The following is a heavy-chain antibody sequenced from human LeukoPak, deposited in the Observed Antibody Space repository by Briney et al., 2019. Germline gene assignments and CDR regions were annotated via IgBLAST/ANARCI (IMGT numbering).Heavy chain of an antibody. D-gene: IGHD1-1*01. CDR2: IYHSGSP. CDR3: ARVNINNWHSCDY. CDR1: GGSISSNNW. J-gene: IGHJ4*02. Sequence: SGTLSLTCAVSGGSISSNNWWGWVRRPPGKGLEWIGEIYHSGSPNYNPSLKSRVTISVDKSRNHFSLNLSSVTAADTAVYYCARVNINNWHSCDYWGQGTLVTVSS. V-gene: IGHV4-4*02.